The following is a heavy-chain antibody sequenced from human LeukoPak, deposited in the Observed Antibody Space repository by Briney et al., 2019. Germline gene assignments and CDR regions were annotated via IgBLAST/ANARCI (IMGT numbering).Heavy chain of an antibody. V-gene: IGHV1-18*01. CDR2: ISGYNGNT. J-gene: IGHJ4*02. CDR3: ARDIRIVGAPPQTAPGY. D-gene: IGHD1-26*01. CDR1: GYTFTSYG. Sequence: ASVTVSCKASGYTFTSYGISWVRQAPGQGLEWMGWISGYNGNTNYAQKLQGRVTITTDTSTSTAYMELRSLRSDDTAVYYCARDIRIVGAPPQTAPGYWGQGTLVTVSS.